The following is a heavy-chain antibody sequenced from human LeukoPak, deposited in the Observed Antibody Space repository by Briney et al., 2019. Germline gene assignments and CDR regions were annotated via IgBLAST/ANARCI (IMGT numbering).Heavy chain of an antibody. CDR3: ARVQVAVQSVFDYFDY. J-gene: IGHJ4*02. V-gene: IGHV3-7*01. Sequence: PGGSLRLSCAASGFSFSGYWMRWVRQAPGKGLEWVANISPEGSDKYYKDSVKGRFTVSRDNAKNSLYLQRNSLRAEDTAVYFCARVQVAVQSVFDYFDYWGQGTLVTVSS. CDR2: ISPEGSDK. CDR1: GFSFSGYW. D-gene: IGHD2-2*01.